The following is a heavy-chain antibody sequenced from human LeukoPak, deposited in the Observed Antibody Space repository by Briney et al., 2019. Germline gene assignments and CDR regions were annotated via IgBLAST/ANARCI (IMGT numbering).Heavy chain of an antibody. D-gene: IGHD2-21*02. V-gene: IGHV3-43*02. CDR3: AKDIAHIVVVTAIGSLDY. Sequence: GGSLRLSCAASGFTFDDYAMHCVRPAPGKGLEWVSLISGDGGSTYYADSVKGQFTISGDNSKNSLYLQMNSLRTEDTALYYCAKDIAHIVVVTAIGSLDYWGQGTLVTVSS. CDR1: GFTFDDYA. J-gene: IGHJ4*02. CDR2: ISGDGGST.